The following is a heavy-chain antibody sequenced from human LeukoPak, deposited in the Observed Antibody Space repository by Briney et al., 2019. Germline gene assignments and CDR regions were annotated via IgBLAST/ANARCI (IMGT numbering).Heavy chain of an antibody. V-gene: IGHV1-2*02. CDR2: INPNSGAT. CDR3: ARDLGLNDYGDYFFDY. J-gene: IGHJ4*02. CDR1: GYTFGGHF. Sequence: ASVKVSCKTSGYTFGGHFIYWVRQAPGQGLEWMGWINPNSGATIYAQKFRDRVTLTRDTSITTAYMEVSSLRSDDTAVHYCARDLGLNDYGDYFFDYWGQGTLVTVSS. D-gene: IGHD4-17*01.